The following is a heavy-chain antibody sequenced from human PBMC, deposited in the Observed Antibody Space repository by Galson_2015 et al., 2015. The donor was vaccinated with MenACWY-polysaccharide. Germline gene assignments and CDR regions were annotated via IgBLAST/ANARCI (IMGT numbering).Heavy chain of an antibody. V-gene: IGHV4-34*01. CDR2: INQSGST. J-gene: IGHJ6*02. Sequence: SEPLSLTCAVYGGSLSGYYWSWIRQPPGKGLEWVGEINQSGSTTQNPSLKSRVTISIDTSKKEFSLNLNSVTAADTAVYYCARRGSPRITTMSRYGMDVWGQGTTVIVSS. D-gene: IGHD3-3*01. CDR3: ARRGSPRITTMSRYGMDV. CDR1: GGSLSGYY.